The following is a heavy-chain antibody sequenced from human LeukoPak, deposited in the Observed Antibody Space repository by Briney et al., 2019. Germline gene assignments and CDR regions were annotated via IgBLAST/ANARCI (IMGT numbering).Heavy chain of an antibody. Sequence: SVKVSCKASGYTLTGYYMNWVRQAPGQGLEWMGGIIPIFGTTNYAQKFQGRVTVKADKSTSTVYMELSSLRSADTAVYYCARSRFPYYRLSGADYYMDVWGKGTTVTVSS. CDR2: IIPIFGTT. CDR1: GYTLTGYY. D-gene: IGHD3-10*01. V-gene: IGHV1-69*06. J-gene: IGHJ6*03. CDR3: ARSRFPYYRLSGADYYMDV.